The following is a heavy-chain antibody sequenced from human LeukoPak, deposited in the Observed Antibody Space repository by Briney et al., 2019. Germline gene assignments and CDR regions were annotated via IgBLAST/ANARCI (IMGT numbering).Heavy chain of an antibody. CDR3: ARKGFVESTGWPGAFDV. V-gene: IGHV4-34*01. J-gene: IGHJ3*01. Sequence: PSETLSLTCDVYRGSFSGYFWSWIRQTPGKGLEWLGEMNDSGSTNYNPSLKSRVTISVAVSKNQYSLRLTSVTAADTAVYYCARKGFVESTGWPGAFDVWGQGTMVTVSS. CDR2: MNDSGST. CDR1: RGSFSGYF. D-gene: IGHD2-8*02.